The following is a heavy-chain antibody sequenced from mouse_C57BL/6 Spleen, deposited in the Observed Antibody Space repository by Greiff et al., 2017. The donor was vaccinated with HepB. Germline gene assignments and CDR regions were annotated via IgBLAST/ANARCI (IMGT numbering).Heavy chain of an antibody. CDR2: IWTGGGT. J-gene: IGHJ4*01. Sequence: QVQLMQSGPGLVAPSQCLSLTCTVSGFSFTSYAIRWVRQPPGKGLEWLGVIWTGGGTNYYSALKSRLSISKDNYKSKVFLKMNSLQTDDTARYYCARAYNSNYYAMDYWGQGTSVTVSS. V-gene: IGHV2-9-1*01. D-gene: IGHD2-5*01. CDR3: ARAYNSNYYAMDY. CDR1: GFSFTSYA.